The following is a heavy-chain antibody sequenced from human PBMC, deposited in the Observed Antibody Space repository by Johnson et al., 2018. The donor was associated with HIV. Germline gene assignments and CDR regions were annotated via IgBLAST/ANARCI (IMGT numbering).Heavy chain of an antibody. CDR3: ARGDYGGNLDAFDI. D-gene: IGHD4-23*01. CDR2: ISSSGNTM. J-gene: IGHJ3*02. V-gene: IGHV3-11*04. CDR1: GFTFSVYY. Sequence: QVQLVESGGGLVNPGGSLRLSCAASGFTFSVYYMSWIRQAPGKGLEWVSYISSSGNTMYYADSVKGRFTISRENAKNSLYLQMNSLRAGDTAVYYCARGDYGGNLDAFDIWGQGTMVTVSS.